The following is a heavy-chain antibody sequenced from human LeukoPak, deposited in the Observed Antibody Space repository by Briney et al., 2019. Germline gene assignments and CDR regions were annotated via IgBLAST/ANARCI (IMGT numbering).Heavy chain of an antibody. J-gene: IGHJ5*02. CDR3: AKARLGGSYSSPLDP. CDR2: ISGSGGST. CDR1: GFTFSSYA. D-gene: IGHD1-26*01. V-gene: IGHV3-23*01. Sequence: GGSLRLSCAASGFTFSSYAMSWVRQAPGKGLEWVSAISGSGGSTYYADSVKGRFTISRDNSKNTLYLQMNSLRAEDTAVYYCAKARLGGSYSSPLDPWGQGTLVTVSS.